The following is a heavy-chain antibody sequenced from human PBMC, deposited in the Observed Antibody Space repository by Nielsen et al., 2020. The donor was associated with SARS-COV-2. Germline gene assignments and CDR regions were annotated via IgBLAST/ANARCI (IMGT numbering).Heavy chain of an antibody. CDR2: SDHSGSA. Sequence: SETLSLTCAVFGEAFSDNKGNWVRQPPGRGLEWMGESDHSGSASYNPSLKSRVTMSVDTSKNQFSLTLNSVTAADTAVYFCARGKRSYSGSFLNYYYYYYMDVWGKGTTVTVSS. J-gene: IGHJ6*03. CDR3: ARGKRSYSGSFLNYYYYYYMDV. CDR1: GEAFSDNK. V-gene: IGHV4-34*01. D-gene: IGHD1-14*01.